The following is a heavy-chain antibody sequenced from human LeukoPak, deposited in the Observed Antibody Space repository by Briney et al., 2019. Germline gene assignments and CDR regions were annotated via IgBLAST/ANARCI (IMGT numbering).Heavy chain of an antibody. CDR3: ARDAVYYYDSSGYGYY. D-gene: IGHD3-22*01. V-gene: IGHV3-74*01. CDR2: INTDGRTI. CDR1: GLTFSRYW. J-gene: IGHJ4*02. Sequence: PGGSLRLSCAASGLTFSRYWMHWVRQAPGKGLVWVSRINTDGRTITYADSVKGRFTISRDNAKNTLYLQMNSLRAEDTAVYYCARDAVYYYDSSGYGYYWGQGTLVTVSS.